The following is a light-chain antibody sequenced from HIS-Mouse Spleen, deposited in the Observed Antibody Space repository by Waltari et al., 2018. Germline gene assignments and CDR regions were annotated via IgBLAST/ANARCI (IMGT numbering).Light chain of an antibody. V-gene: IGLV3-1*01. J-gene: IGLJ2*01. Sequence: SYELTQPPSVSVSPGQTASITCSGDKLGDKYACWYQQKPGQSPVLVIAQDSKRPAGIPERFSGSKSGNTATLTISGTQAMDEADYYCQAWDSSYSVFGGGTKLTVL. CDR2: QDS. CDR1: KLGDKY. CDR3: QAWDSSYSV.